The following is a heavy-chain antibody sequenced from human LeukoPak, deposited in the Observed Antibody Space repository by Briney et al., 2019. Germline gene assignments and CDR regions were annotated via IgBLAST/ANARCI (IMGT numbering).Heavy chain of an antibody. CDR3: ARDAVVAATYGGMDV. CDR2: INPNSGGT. CDR1: GYTFTGYY. V-gene: IGHV1-2*04. D-gene: IGHD2-15*01. Sequence: ASVKVSCKASGYTFTGYYMHWVRQAPGQGLEWMGWINPNSGGTNYAQKFQGWVTMTRDTSISTAYMELSRLRSDDTAVYYCARDAVVAATYGGMDVWGQGTTVTVSS. J-gene: IGHJ6*02.